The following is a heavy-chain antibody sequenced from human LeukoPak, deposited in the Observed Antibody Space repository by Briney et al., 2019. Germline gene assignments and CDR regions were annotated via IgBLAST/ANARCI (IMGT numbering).Heavy chain of an antibody. V-gene: IGHV3-20*04. CDR2: INWNGGST. J-gene: IGHJ3*02. CDR3: ARGGATVNAFDI. CDR1: GFTFNNYG. Sequence: GGSLRLSCAASGFTFNNYGMSWVRQAPGKGLEWVSGINWNGGSTGYADSVKGRFTISRDNAKNSLYLQMNSLRAEDTALYYCARGGATVNAFDIWGQGTMVTVSS. D-gene: IGHD1-26*01.